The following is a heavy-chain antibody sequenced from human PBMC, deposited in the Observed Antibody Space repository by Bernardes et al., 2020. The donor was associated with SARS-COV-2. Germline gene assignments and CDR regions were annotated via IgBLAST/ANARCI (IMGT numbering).Heavy chain of an antibody. D-gene: IGHD3-9*01. CDR1: GFTFSSYG. Sequence: GGSLRLSCAASGFTFSSYGMHWVRQAPGKGLEWVAVIWYDGSNKYYADSVKGRFTISRDNSKNTLYLQMNSLRAEDTAVYYCARDIDFAGYFNWFDPWGQGTLVTVSS. CDR2: IWYDGSNK. V-gene: IGHV3-33*01. J-gene: IGHJ5*02. CDR3: ARDIDFAGYFNWFDP.